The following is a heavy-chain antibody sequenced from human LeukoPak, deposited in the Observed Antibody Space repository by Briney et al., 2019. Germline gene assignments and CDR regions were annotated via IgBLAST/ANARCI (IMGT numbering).Heavy chain of an antibody. Sequence: SETLSLTCAVSGDSISSYYWSWIRQPPGKGLEWIGYIYTSGGTNYIPSLKGRVTISIDTSKNQFSLKLSSVTPADSAVYYCARLTRLSTSPYRYYLDYWGQGTLVTVSS. CDR2: IYTSGGT. CDR3: ARLTRLSTSPYRYYLDY. J-gene: IGHJ4*02. D-gene: IGHD6-6*01. CDR1: GDSISSYY. V-gene: IGHV4-4*09.